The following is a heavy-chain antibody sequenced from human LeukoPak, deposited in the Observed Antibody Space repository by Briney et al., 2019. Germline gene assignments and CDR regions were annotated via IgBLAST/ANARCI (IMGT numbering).Heavy chain of an antibody. CDR1: GGSFSGYY. CDR2: INHSGST. J-gene: IGHJ4*02. D-gene: IGHD5-18*01. V-gene: IGHV4-34*01. CDR3: ARGNSYGTFDY. Sequence: SETLSLTCAVYGGSFSGYYWSWIRQPPGKGLEWIGEINHSGSTNYNPSLKSRVTISVDTSKNQFSLKLSSVTAADTAVYYCARGNSYGTFDYWGQGTPVTVSS.